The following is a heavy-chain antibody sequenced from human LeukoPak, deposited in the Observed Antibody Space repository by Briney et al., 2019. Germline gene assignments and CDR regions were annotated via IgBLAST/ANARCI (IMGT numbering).Heavy chain of an antibody. Sequence: SAPALVKPTQTLTLTCTFSGFSLSTSAMCVSWIRQPPGKALEWLARTDWDDDKYYTTSLKSRLTISKDTSRNQVVLTMTNMDPVDTATYYCARIMLGSSHYYFDYWGQGALVTVSS. D-gene: IGHD3-10*02. J-gene: IGHJ4*02. V-gene: IGHV2-70*11. CDR3: ARIMLGSSHYYFDY. CDR2: TDWDDDK. CDR1: GFSLSTSAMC.